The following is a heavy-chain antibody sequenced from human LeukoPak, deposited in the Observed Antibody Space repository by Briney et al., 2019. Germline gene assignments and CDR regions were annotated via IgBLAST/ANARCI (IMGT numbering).Heavy chain of an antibody. CDR3: ARGGDFWSGRSHDY. J-gene: IGHJ4*02. V-gene: IGHV3-21*01. D-gene: IGHD3-3*01. CDR1: GFTFSSYS. CDR2: ISSSSSYL. Sequence: QAGGSLRLSCAASGFTFSSYSMNWVRQAPGKGLEWVSSISSSSSYLYYADSVKGRFTISRDNAKNSLYLQLYSLRAEDTAVYYCARGGDFWSGRSHDYWGQGTLVTVSS.